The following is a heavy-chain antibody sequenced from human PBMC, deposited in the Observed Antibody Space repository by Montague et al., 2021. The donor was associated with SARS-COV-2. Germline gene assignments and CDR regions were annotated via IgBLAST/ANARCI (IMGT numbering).Heavy chain of an antibody. J-gene: IGHJ6*02. V-gene: IGHV3-48*03. D-gene: IGHD2-2*01. CDR1: GFTFSSYE. Sequence: SLRLSCAAPGFTFSSYEMNWVRQAPRKGLEWVSYISSSGSTIYYADSVKGRFTISRDNAKNSLYLQMNSLRAEDTAVYYCARERIVVVYYYYGMDVWGQGTTVTVSS. CDR3: ARERIVVVYYYYGMDV. CDR2: ISSSGSTI.